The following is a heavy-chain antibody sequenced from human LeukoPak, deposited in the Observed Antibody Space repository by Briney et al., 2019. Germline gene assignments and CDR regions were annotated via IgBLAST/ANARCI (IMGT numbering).Heavy chain of an antibody. CDR3: ARQRYYRGWYPVFDS. Sequence: PSETLSLTCTVSGGSISSSSYYWAWIRQPPGKGLEWIGSIFYSGSTYSNPSLKSRVTISVATSKNQFSLNLSSVTAADTAVYYCARQRYYRGWYPVFDSWGQGTLVAVSS. CDR1: GGSISSSSYY. V-gene: IGHV4-39*01. CDR2: IFYSGST. D-gene: IGHD6-19*01. J-gene: IGHJ4*02.